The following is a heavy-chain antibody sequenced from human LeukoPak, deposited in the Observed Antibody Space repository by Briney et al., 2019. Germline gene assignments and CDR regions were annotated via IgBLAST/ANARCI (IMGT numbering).Heavy chain of an antibody. J-gene: IGHJ4*02. Sequence: PGGSLRLSCAASGFTFSSYSMNWVRQAPGKGLEWVSSISSSSSYIYYADSVKGRFTISGDNAKNSLYLQMNSLRAEDTAVYYCARDQFPTYYDFWSGYYMGGSFDYWGQGTLVTVSS. CDR3: ARDQFPTYYDFWSGYYMGGSFDY. D-gene: IGHD3-3*01. V-gene: IGHV3-21*01. CDR2: ISSSSSYI. CDR1: GFTFSSYS.